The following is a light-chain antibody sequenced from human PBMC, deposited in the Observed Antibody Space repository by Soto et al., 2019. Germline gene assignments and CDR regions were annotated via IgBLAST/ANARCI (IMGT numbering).Light chain of an antibody. Sequence: EIVLTQSPGTLSLSPGQTATLSCRASQSVSSIYLAWYQQKPGQAPRLLIYGASRRATGIPDRFSGSESETDFTLTISRLEPEDFAVYYCQQYGSSPRTFGQGTKVEIK. CDR3: QQYGSSPRT. CDR2: GAS. CDR1: QSVSSIY. J-gene: IGKJ1*01. V-gene: IGKV3-20*01.